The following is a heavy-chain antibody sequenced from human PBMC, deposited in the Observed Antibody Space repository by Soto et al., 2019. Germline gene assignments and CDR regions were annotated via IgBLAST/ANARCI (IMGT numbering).Heavy chain of an antibody. CDR1: GDSVSSNSAA. D-gene: IGHD3-3*01. Sequence: SQTLSLTCAISGDSVSSNSAAWNWIRQSPSRGLEWLGRTYYRSKWYNDYAVSVKSRITINPDTSKNQFSLQLNSVTPEDTAVYYCARSPYDFWSGYSNYYYGMDVWGQGTTVTVSS. CDR2: TYYRSKWYN. V-gene: IGHV6-1*01. J-gene: IGHJ6*02. CDR3: ARSPYDFWSGYSNYYYGMDV.